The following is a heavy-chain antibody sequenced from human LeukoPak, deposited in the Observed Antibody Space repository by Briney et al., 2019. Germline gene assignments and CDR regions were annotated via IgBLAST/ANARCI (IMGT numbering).Heavy chain of an antibody. J-gene: IGHJ4*02. V-gene: IGHV3-23*01. CDR3: ARAPLYCSSTSCFRAFDY. CDR2: ISGSGGST. CDR1: GFTFSIYA. D-gene: IGHD2-2*01. Sequence: GGSLRLSCAASGFTFSIYAMSWVRQAPGKGLEWVSAISGSGGSTYYADSVKGRFTISRDNSKNTLYLQMNSLRAEDTAVYYCARAPLYCSSTSCFRAFDYWGQGTLVTVSS.